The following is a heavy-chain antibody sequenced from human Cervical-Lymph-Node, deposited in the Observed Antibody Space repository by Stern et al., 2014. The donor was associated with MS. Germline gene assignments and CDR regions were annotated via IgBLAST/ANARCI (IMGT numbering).Heavy chain of an antibody. Sequence: VQLVESGAEVKKPGASVKVSCKASGYTFTSYGISWVRQAPGQVLEWMGWISAYNGNTNYAQKLQGRVTMTTDTSTSTAYMELRSLRSDDTAVYYCARGGSSHLAYYYYGMDVWGQGTTVTVSS. J-gene: IGHJ6*02. CDR2: ISAYNGNT. CDR3: ARGGSSHLAYYYYGMDV. V-gene: IGHV1-18*01. D-gene: IGHD6-13*01. CDR1: GYTFTSYG.